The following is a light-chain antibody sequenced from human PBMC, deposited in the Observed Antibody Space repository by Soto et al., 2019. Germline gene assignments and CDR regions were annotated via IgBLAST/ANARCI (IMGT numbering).Light chain of an antibody. Sequence: EIEMTQSPATLSASPGEVATLACTASQSVSGNLAWYQQKPGQASRLLISGPSARVSGTPARFSGSGSGTDFTLTVSSLQSEDFAMYYCQQYHNLPITFGGGTTVEIE. CDR2: GPS. CDR1: QSVSGN. CDR3: QQYHNLPIT. V-gene: IGKV3-15*01. J-gene: IGKJ4*01.